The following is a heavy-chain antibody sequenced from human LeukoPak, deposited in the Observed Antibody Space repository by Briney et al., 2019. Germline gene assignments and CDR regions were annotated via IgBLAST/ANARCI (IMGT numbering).Heavy chain of an antibody. Sequence: ESLSLSCAASGFTVSNNYMSWIRQPPGKGLEWIGSIYYSGSTFYNPSLKSRVTISVDTSKNHLSLRLSSVTAADTAVYYCARHGSTDYFDYWGQGTLVTVSS. V-gene: IGHV4-59*08. J-gene: IGHJ4*02. CDR3: ARHGSTDYFDY. CDR2: IYYSGST. CDR1: GFTVSNNY.